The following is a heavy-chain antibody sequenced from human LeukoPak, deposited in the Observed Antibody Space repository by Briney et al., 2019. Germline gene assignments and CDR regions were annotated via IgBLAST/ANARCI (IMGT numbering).Heavy chain of an antibody. CDR1: GFPLRDPW. Sequence: GGSLGLSFPASGFPLRDPWVNGVRQPPGKGLLWVSHINVDGSDTDYADSVKGRFTISRDNARNTLYLQMDSLRVEDTAVYYCVRDGTGYPPFDLWGQGNLVTVSS. CDR3: VRDGTGYPPFDL. D-gene: IGHD1-1*01. CDR2: INVDGSDT. J-gene: IGHJ5*02. V-gene: IGHV3-74*01.